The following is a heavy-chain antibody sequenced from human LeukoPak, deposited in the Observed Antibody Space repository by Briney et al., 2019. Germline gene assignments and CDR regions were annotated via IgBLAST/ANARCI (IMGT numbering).Heavy chain of an antibody. Sequence: SETLSLTCTVSGGSISSSSYYWGWIRQPPGKGLEWIGSIYYSGSTYYNPALKSRVTISVDTSKNQFSLKLSSVTAADTAVYYCARHRSGWLQSSFDYWGQGTLVTVSS. V-gene: IGHV4-39*01. J-gene: IGHJ4*02. CDR1: GGSISSSSYY. CDR3: ARHRSGWLQSSFDY. D-gene: IGHD5-24*01. CDR2: IYYSGST.